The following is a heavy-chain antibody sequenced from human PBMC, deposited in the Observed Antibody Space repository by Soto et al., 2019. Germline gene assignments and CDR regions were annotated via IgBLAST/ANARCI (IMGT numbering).Heavy chain of an antibody. V-gene: IGHV3-30*18. Sequence: GGSLRLSCAASGFTFSSYGMHWVRQAPGKGLEWVAVISYDGSNKYYADSVKGRFTISRDNSKNTLYLQMNSLRAEDTAVYYCAKDRSGSSDYYYYGMDVWGQGTTVTVSS. CDR2: ISYDGSNK. CDR3: AKDRSGSSDYYYYGMDV. CDR1: GFTFSSYG. D-gene: IGHD3-10*01. J-gene: IGHJ6*02.